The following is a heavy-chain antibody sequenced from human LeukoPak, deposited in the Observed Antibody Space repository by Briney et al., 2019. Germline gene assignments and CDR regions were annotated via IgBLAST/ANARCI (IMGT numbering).Heavy chain of an antibody. Sequence: GGSLRLSCAASGFTFDDYAMHWVRQAPGKGLEWVSGISWNSGSIGYADSVKGRFTISRDNAKNSLYLQMNSLRAEDTALYYCAKDITDYGSGIPVWGQGTLVTVSS. CDR3: AKDITDYGSGIPV. J-gene: IGHJ4*02. CDR1: GFTFDDYA. CDR2: ISWNSGSI. V-gene: IGHV3-9*01. D-gene: IGHD3-10*01.